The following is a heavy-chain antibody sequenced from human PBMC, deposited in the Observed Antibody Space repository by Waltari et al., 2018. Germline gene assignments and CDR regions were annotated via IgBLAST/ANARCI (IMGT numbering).Heavy chain of an antibody. J-gene: IGHJ6*03. CDR3: AKGIRATATYFYMDV. CDR1: GFTFSTYA. D-gene: IGHD3-10*01. CDR2: ISYDGQTS. Sequence: EARLEESGGGLEQPGKSLRLSCSASGFTFSTYAMTWVRQAPGKGWEGVSSISYDGQTSFYADSVKGRCIISRDNSKSTLFLHLNSLRGDDTARYYCAKGIRATATYFYMDVWGKGTTVTVSS. V-gene: IGHV3-23*04.